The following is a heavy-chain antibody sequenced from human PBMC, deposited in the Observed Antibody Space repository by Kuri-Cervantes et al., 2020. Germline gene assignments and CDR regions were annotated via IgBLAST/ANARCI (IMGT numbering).Heavy chain of an antibody. J-gene: IGHJ3*02. V-gene: IGHV4-30-2*03. CDR3: ANRLRFLEWFERYPITFDI. Sequence: SETLSLTCTVSGGSVSSGGYSWSWMRQPPGKGLEWIGYIYHSGSTYYNPSLKSRVTISVDTSKNQFSLKLSSVTAADTAVYYCANRLRFLEWFERYPITFDIWGQGTMVTVSS. CDR1: GGSVSSGGYS. CDR2: IYHSGST. D-gene: IGHD3-3*01.